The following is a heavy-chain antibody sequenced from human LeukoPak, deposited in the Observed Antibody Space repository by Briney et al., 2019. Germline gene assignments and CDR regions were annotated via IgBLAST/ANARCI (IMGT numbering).Heavy chain of an antibody. CDR2: IFYSGST. Sequence: KSSETLSLTCTVSGGSVSSGGYYWSWIRQHPGKGPEWIGYIFYSGSTHYNPSLKRRVTLSLDTSKNQFSLKLSSVTAADTAVYYCARVGTPSKKFDPWGQGTLVTVSS. CDR3: ARVGTPSKKFDP. V-gene: IGHV4-31*03. CDR1: GGSVSSGGYY. J-gene: IGHJ5*02.